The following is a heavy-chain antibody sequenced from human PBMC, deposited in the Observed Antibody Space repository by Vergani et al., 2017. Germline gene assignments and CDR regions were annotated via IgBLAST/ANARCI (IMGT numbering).Heavy chain of an antibody. J-gene: IGHJ6*02. CDR2: FYTGGGT. CDR3: ARDPLYXTTWPFLLLDMDV. V-gene: IGHV4-61*02. Sequence: QVQLQESGPGLVRPSQTLALTCTVSGGSISSCSYYWSWFRQPAGKGLEWIGRFYTGGGTSYNPSLKSRVTISVDTSKNQFSLQLSSVTAADTAVYYCARDPLYXTTWPFLLLDMDVWGQGTTVTVSS. D-gene: IGHD6-13*01. CDR1: GGSISSCSYY.